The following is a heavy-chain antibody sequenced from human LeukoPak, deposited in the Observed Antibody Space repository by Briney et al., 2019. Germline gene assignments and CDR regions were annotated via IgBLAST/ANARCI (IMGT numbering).Heavy chain of an antibody. Sequence: MASETLSLTCTVSGGSISSSSYYWGWIRQPPGKGLEWIGSIYYSGSTYYNPSLKSRVTISVDTSKNQFSLKLSSVTAADTAVYYCARDRYLYYDSSGYSDYWGQGTLVTVSS. CDR1: GGSISSSSYY. J-gene: IGHJ4*02. V-gene: IGHV4-39*07. D-gene: IGHD3-22*01. CDR3: ARDRYLYYDSSGYSDY. CDR2: IYYSGST.